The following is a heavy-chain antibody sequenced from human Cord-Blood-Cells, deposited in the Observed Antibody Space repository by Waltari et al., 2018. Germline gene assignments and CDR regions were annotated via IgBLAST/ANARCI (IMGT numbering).Heavy chain of an antibody. CDR1: GLTISGSA. V-gene: IGHV3-73*02. CDR2: IRSKANSYAT. CDR3: TSRISTGTTYWDY. D-gene: IGHD1-7*01. J-gene: IGHJ4*02. Sequence: EVLLVESGAALAQPGGCLKRSCAASGLTISGSAMLLVPQASEKGLEWVGRIRSKANSYATAYASSVKSKFTISRDDSKNAAYLQRNSLKTDDTAVYYCTSRISTGTTYWDYWGQGTLVTVSS.